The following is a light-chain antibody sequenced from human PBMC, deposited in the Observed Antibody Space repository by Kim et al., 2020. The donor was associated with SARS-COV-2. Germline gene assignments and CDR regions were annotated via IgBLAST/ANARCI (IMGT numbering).Light chain of an antibody. CDR3: HQVNSYPHT. J-gene: IGKJ2*01. CDR2: AAS. CDR1: RAISIY. V-gene: IGKV1-9*01. Sequence: SASVGDRDTITCRASRAISIYVAWYQQKPGKAPKLLIYAASILQSGVPSRFSGSGSGTEFTLTISSLQTEDSATYYCHQVNSYPHTFGQGTKLEI.